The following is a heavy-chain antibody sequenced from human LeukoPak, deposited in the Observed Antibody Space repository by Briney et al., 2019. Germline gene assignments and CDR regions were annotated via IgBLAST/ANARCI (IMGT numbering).Heavy chain of an antibody. CDR1: VYTFTSYY. CDR3: ARVALPSSNSYGYEIFDY. CDR2: INPSGGST. J-gene: IGHJ4*02. V-gene: IGHV1-46*01. Sequence: ASVKVSCKASVYTFTSYYMHWVRPATGQGLEWMGIINPSGGSTSYAQKFQGRVTMTRDTSTSTVYMEVSSLRSEDTAVYYCARVALPSSNSYGYEIFDYWGQGTLVTVSS. D-gene: IGHD5-18*01.